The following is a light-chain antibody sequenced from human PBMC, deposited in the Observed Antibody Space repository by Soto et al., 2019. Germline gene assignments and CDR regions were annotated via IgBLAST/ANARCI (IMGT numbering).Light chain of an antibody. Sequence: DIVLTQTPLSSPVTLGQPASISCRSSQSLVHSDGNTYFNWLQQRPGQPPRLLSYKISKRFPGATGRVSGSGEGTDFTLKISRVEAEDVGVYYCMQATQSYTLGQGTKLEIK. CDR3: MQATQSYT. J-gene: IGKJ2*01. V-gene: IGKV2-24*01. CDR1: QSLVHSDGNTY. CDR2: KIS.